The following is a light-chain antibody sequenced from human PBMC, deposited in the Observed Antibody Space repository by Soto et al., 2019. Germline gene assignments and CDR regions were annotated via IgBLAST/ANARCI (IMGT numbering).Light chain of an antibody. V-gene: IGKV1-27*01. CDR2: AAS. Sequence: DIQMTQSPSSLSASVGDRVTVTCRASQGISSYLAWYQQKPGKVPKLLIYAASTLQPGVPSRFGGSGSGTDFTLTISSLQPEDVATYYCQKYDSAASLTFGGGTKVEIK. CDR1: QGISSY. J-gene: IGKJ4*01. CDR3: QKYDSAASLT.